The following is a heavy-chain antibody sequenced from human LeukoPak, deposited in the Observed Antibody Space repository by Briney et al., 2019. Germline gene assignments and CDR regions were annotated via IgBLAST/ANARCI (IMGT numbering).Heavy chain of an antibody. Sequence: GGSLRLSCAASGFTFSSYAMHWVRQAPGKGLEWVAVISYDGSNKYYADSVKGRFTISRDNSKNTLYLQMSSLRAEDTAVYYCARVGQPYYYYYYMDVWGKGTTVTVSS. CDR2: ISYDGSNK. CDR3: ARVGQPYYYYYYMDV. J-gene: IGHJ6*03. CDR1: GFTFSSYA. V-gene: IGHV3-30*15. D-gene: IGHD3-16*01.